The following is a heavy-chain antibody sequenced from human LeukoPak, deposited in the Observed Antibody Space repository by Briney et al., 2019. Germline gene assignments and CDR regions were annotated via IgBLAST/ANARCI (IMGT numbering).Heavy chain of an antibody. V-gene: IGHV4-59*01. CDR3: ARVFYYDSSGYSHNWFDP. D-gene: IGHD3-22*01. CDR1: GGSISSYY. Sequence: SETLSLTCTVSGGSISSYYWSWIRQPPGKGLEWMGDIYYSGSTNYNPSLKSRVTISVDTSKNQFSLKLSSVTAADTAVYYCARVFYYDSSGYSHNWFDPWGQGTLVTVSS. J-gene: IGHJ5*02. CDR2: IYYSGST.